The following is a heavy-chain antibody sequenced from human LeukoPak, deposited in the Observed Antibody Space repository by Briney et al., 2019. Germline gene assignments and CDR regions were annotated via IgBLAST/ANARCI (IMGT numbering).Heavy chain of an antibody. V-gene: IGHV3-21*01. CDR3: ARAGGIEILGFPLLNYYYYYMDV. D-gene: IGHD3-9*01. CDR1: GFTFRSYS. J-gene: IGHJ6*03. Sequence: GGSLRLSCAASGFTFRSYSMNWVRQAPGKGLEWVSSISSSSGYIYYADSVKGRFTISRDNAKNSLYLQMNSLRAEDTAVYYCARAGGIEILGFPLLNYYYYYMDVWGKGTTVTVSS. CDR2: ISSSSGYI.